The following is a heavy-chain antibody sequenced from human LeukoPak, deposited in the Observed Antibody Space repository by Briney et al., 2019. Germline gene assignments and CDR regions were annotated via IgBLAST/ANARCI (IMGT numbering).Heavy chain of an antibody. CDR1: GYAFTSYG. Sequence: ASVKVSCKASGYAFTSYGISWVRQAPGQGLEWMGWISAYNGNTNYAQKLQGRVTMTTDTSTSTAYMELRSLRSDDTAVYYCAREIITMVRGVIRYYYYMDVWGKGTTVTVSS. D-gene: IGHD3-10*01. CDR3: AREIITMVRGVIRYYYYMDV. V-gene: IGHV1-18*01. J-gene: IGHJ6*03. CDR2: ISAYNGNT.